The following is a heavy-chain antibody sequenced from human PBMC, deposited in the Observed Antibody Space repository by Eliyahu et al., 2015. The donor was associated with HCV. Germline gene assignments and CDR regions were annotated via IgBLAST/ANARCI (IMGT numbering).Heavy chain of an antibody. Sequence: QVQLQESGPGLVRTSETLSLXCSVXGGSINXYXWSWIRQPPGKGLEWIGNIHFSGSSFYNPSFKSRVTLSIDTSKSHFSLDLTSLDTADTAVYFCASGGGGIEVAGTGGWFDPWGQGILVTVSS. V-gene: IGHV4-59*01. CDR1: GGSINXYX. CDR2: IHFSGSS. D-gene: IGHD6-19*01. J-gene: IGHJ5*02. CDR3: ASGGGGIEVAGTGGWFDP.